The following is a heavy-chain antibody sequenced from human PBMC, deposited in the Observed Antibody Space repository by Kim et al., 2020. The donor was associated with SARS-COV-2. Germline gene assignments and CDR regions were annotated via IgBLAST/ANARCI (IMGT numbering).Heavy chain of an antibody. CDR1: GGSFSGYY. V-gene: IGHV4-34*01. J-gene: IGHJ6*03. CDR2: INLSGST. Sequence: SETLSLTCAVYGGSFSGYYWSWIRQPPGEGLEWIGEINLSGSTNYNPSLKSRVTISVDTSKNQFSLKMSSVTAAEKDVCYCAGGTRRWLGRGTSYNY. CDR3: AGGTRRWLGRGTSYNY. D-gene: IGHD6-19*01.